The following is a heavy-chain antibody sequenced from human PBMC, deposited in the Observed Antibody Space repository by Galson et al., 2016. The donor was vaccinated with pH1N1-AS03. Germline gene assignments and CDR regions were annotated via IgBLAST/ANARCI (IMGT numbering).Heavy chain of an antibody. CDR1: GFTLSHYG. CDR2: VSYDGSNK. CDR3: ARESRGVGAIEVGFDP. J-gene: IGHJ5*02. Sequence: SLRLSCAASGFTLSHYGMHWVRQAPGKGLECVAVVSYDGSNKYYGDSVKGRFTISRDNSKNTLFLQVNGLRPEDTGVYYCARESRGVGAIEVGFDPWGQG. V-gene: IGHV3-30*01. D-gene: IGHD1-26*01.